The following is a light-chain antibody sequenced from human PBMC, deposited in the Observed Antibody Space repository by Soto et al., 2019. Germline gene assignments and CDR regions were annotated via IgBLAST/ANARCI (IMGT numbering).Light chain of an antibody. Sequence: DIQMTQSPSSVSASVGDRFTVTCRASQGISSWLAWYQKKPGKXPKXXIYAASSLQSGVPSRFSGSGSGTDLTITISSLQPEDCEIYFCQQANSFPITFGQGTRLEIK. CDR2: AAS. CDR1: QGISSW. V-gene: IGKV1-12*01. J-gene: IGKJ5*01. CDR3: QQANSFPIT.